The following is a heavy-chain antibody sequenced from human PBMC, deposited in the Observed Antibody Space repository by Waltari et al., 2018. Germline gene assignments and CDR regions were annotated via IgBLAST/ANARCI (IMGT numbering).Heavy chain of an antibody. CDR3: ATALGDNISASRAFEI. CDR2: IDPEDGET. Sequence: EVQLLQSGAELVKPGTTVKIPCKVSGYSFSDYYIHWVQQAPGKGLQWMGLIDPEDGETIYADNFRDTSTLTADTSTNTAYLELNNVSAQDTAVFYCATALGDNISASRAFEIWGQGTMITVAS. CDR1: GYSFSDYY. J-gene: IGHJ3*02. V-gene: IGHV1-69-2*01. D-gene: IGHD1-20*01.